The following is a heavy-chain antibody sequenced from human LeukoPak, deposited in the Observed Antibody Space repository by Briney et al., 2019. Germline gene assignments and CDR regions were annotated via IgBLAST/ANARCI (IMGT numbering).Heavy chain of an antibody. V-gene: IGHV4-59*01. Sequence: PSETLSLTCTVSGGSISSYYWSWIRQLPGKGLEWIGYIYYSGSTNYNPSLKSRVTISVDTSKNQFSLKLSSVTAADTAVYYCVRTSGSYYILPPDYWGQGTLVTVSS. CDR1: GGSISSYY. CDR3: VRTSGSYYILPPDY. CDR2: IYYSGST. J-gene: IGHJ4*02. D-gene: IGHD1-26*01.